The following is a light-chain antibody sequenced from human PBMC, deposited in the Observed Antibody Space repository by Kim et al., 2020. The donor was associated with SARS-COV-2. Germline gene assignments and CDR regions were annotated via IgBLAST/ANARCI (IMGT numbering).Light chain of an antibody. CDR2: DAS. V-gene: IGKV3-11*01. CDR1: QSVSRY. CDR3: QQRSNWPRT. J-gene: IGKJ4*01. Sequence: LSPGERATLSCRARQSVSRYFAWFQQKPGQAPRLLIYDASNRATGIPARFSGSGSGTDFTITISSLEPEDFAVYYCQQRSNWPRTFGGGTKVDSK.